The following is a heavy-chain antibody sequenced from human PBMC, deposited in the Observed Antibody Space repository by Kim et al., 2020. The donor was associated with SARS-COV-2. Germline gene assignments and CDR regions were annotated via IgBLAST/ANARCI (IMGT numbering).Heavy chain of an antibody. CDR2: LSYDGNNR. Sequence: GGSLRLSCAASGFTFSNYAMHWVRQAPGKGVEWVACLSYDGNNRYNADSVKGRFTISRDNSQNTLYLQMNSLRSDDTAIYYCAKDLFMARGVVFDSWGQGTLFTVSS. CDR1: GFTFSNYA. J-gene: IGHJ4*02. V-gene: IGHV3-30*02. CDR3: AKDLFMARGVVFDS. D-gene: IGHD6-6*01.